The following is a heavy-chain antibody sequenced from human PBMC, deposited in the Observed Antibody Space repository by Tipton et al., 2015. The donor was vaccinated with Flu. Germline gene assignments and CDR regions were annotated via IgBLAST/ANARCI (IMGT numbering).Heavy chain of an antibody. V-gene: IGHV1-2*02. CDR2: INPNSGGT. CDR1: GYTFTGYY. CDR3: ASMTTVTSGDYYGMDV. J-gene: IGHJ6*02. D-gene: IGHD4-11*01. Sequence: QVRLVQSGAEVKKPGASVKVSCKASGYTFTGYYMHWVRQAPGQGLEWMGWINPNSGGTNYAQKFQGRVTMTRDTSISTAYMELSRLRSDDTAVYYCASMTTVTSGDYYGMDVWGQGTTVTVSS.